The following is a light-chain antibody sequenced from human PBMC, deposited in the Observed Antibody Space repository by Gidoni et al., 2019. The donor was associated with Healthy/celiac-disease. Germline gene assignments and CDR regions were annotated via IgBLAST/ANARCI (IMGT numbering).Light chain of an antibody. Sequence: DVQSTQSPSFLSASVGDRLTITCPASQGISCYLAWYQKQPGKAPKLLIYAASTLQSRLPSTFRGSASTTVFTLTSSSVQPEDVATYCRQQRNSHPRTFGPGTKVDIK. J-gene: IGKJ3*01. CDR2: AAS. V-gene: IGKV1-9*01. CDR1: QGISCY. CDR3: QQRNSHPRT.